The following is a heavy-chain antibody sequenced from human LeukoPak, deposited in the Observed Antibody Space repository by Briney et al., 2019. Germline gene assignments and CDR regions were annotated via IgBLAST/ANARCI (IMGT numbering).Heavy chain of an antibody. J-gene: IGHJ6*03. V-gene: IGHV4-59*01. CDR2: IYYSGST. CDR3: ARAELLNYHYYYMDV. D-gene: IGHD2-15*01. CDR1: GGSISSYY. Sequence: SETLSLTCTVSGGSISSYYWSWIRQPPGKGLEWIGYIYYSGSTNYNPSLKSRVTISVDTSKNQFSLKLSSVTAADTAVYYCARAELLNYHYYYMDVWGKGTTVTISS.